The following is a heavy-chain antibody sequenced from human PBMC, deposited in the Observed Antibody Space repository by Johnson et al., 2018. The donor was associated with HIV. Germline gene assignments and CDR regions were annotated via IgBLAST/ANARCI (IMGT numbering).Heavy chain of an antibody. Sequence: VQLVESGGGLFQPGGSLRLSCAASGFTVSSNYMSWVRQAPGKGLEWVSVIYSGGSTYYADSVKGRFTISRDNSKNTLYLQMNSLRAEDTAVYYCARDRAVPDDGYNDYAFDIWGQGTMVTVSS. CDR3: ARDRAVPDDGYNDYAFDI. CDR2: IYSGGST. CDR1: GFTVSSNY. J-gene: IGHJ3*02. V-gene: IGHV3-53*01. D-gene: IGHD5-24*01.